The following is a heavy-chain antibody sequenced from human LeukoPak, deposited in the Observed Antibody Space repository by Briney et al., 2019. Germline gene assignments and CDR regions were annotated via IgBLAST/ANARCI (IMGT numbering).Heavy chain of an antibody. CDR3: ARDTYASGGDCGY. CDR2: INPNSAGT. Sequence: ASVKVSCKASGYTFTGYYMHWVRQAPGQGLEWMGWINPNSAGTKYAEKFQGRVTMTRDTSISTAYMELSRLRSDDTAVYYCARDTYASGGDCGYWGQGTLVTVSS. J-gene: IGHJ4*02. V-gene: IGHV1-2*02. D-gene: IGHD2-21*01. CDR1: GYTFTGYY.